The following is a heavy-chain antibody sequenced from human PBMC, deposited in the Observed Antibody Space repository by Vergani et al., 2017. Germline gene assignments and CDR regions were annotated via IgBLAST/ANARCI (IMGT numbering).Heavy chain of an antibody. V-gene: IGHV1-69*01. D-gene: IGHD2-2*01. J-gene: IGHJ6*03. CDR3: AREAHEVPPPTTVFVYFYYYMDV. Sequence: QVHLVQSGNEVKKPGSSVKVSCKASGGTFSNSAISWVRQAPGQGLEWMGGIIPMFGTANHSQKFQGRVTLTADESTSTAYMELSSLRSEDTAVYFCAREAHEVPPPTTVFVYFYYYMDVWGKGTMVTVSS. CDR1: GGTFSNSA. CDR2: IIPMFGTA.